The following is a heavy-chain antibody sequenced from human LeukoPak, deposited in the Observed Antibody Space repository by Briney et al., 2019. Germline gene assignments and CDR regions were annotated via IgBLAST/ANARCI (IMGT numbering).Heavy chain of an antibody. Sequence: PSETLSLTCTVSGGSMSSYYWSWIRQPPGKGLEWIGYIYYSGSTNYNPSLKSRVTISVDTSKNQFSLKLSSVTAADTAVYYCARGDCSGGSCYTFWGTRPVGYFDYWGQGTLVTVSS. CDR1: GGSMSSYY. V-gene: IGHV4-59*08. CDR2: IYYSGST. CDR3: ARGDCSGGSCYTFWGTRPVGYFDY. J-gene: IGHJ4*02. D-gene: IGHD2-15*01.